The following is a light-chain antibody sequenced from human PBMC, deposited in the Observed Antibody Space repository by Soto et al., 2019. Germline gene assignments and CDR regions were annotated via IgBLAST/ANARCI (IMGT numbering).Light chain of an antibody. J-gene: IGKJ1*01. V-gene: IGKV3-20*01. CDR2: AAS. CDR1: QSVSSNY. Sequence: EIVLTQSPGTLSLSPGERATLSCRASQSVSSNYLAWYQQKPGQAPRLLIYAASSRATGIPDRFSGSGSGTDFTLTISRLEPKDFAVFYCQHYGNSLWTFGQGTKVDIK. CDR3: QHYGNSLWT.